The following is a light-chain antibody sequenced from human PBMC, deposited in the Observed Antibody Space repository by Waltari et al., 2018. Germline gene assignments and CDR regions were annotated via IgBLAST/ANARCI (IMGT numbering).Light chain of an antibody. V-gene: IGLV2-8*01. CDR2: DVT. J-gene: IGLJ2*01. CDR1: SSDGGGYNY. CDR3: SSFTPRTNVL. Sequence: QSALTQPPSASGSPGKAVTIPCTGTSSDGGGYNYVSWYQQHPGKAPKLLIYDVTKRPSGVPDRFSASKSGDTASLTVSGLQAEDEADYYCSSFTPRTNVLFGGGTKLTVL.